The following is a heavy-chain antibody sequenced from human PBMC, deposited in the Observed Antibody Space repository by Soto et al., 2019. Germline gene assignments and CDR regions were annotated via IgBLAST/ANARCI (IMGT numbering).Heavy chain of an antibody. CDR3: ARVGPWVPYYYDSSPYTFENWFDP. CDR1: SASLGDHY. V-gene: IGHV4-34*01. Sequence: PSETLSLTCAVFSASLGDHYWAWIRQSPDKGLEWIGEVHPSGSTDYNPSLKSRLTLSLDTSKNQFSLKVASVTAADTAVYYCARVGPWVPYYYDSSPYTFENWFDPWGQGTLVTVSS. D-gene: IGHD3-22*01. J-gene: IGHJ5*02. CDR2: VHPSGST.